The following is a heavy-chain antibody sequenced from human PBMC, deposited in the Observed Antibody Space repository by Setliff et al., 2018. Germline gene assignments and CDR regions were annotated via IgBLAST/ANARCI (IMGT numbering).Heavy chain of an antibody. CDR2: INHSGST. J-gene: IGHJ4*02. Sequence: SETLSLTCNVSGDSISSTYHWGWIRQSPGKGLEWIGEINHSGSTNYNPSPKSRVTISVDTSKNQFSLKLSSVTAADTAVYYCARHDRQQVNFDYWGQGTLVTVSS. V-gene: IGHV4-38-2*02. CDR3: ARHDRQQVNFDY. D-gene: IGHD6-13*01. CDR1: GDSISSTYH.